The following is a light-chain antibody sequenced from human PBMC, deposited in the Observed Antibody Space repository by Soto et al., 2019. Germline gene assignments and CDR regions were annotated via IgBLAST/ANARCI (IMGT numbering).Light chain of an antibody. CDR3: QQRNVWPPIT. Sequence: VLTRPPATLSLSPGEIARLSCRVSQSIHTSLAWYQQKSGKPPRLVIYDSTLRANGVPDRFGGSRSGTEFTLTINSLEPEDFAVYYCQQRNVWPPITFGQGTRLE. J-gene: IGKJ5*01. V-gene: IGKV3-11*01. CDR1: QSIHTS. CDR2: DST.